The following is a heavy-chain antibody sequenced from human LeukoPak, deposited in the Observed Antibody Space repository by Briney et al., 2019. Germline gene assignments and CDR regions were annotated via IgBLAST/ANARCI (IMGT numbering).Heavy chain of an antibody. J-gene: IGHJ3*02. CDR1: GFTFSSYA. D-gene: IGHD5-24*01. V-gene: IGHV3-23*01. Sequence: GGSVRLSCAASGFTFSSYAMSWVRQAPGKGLEWVSGITGSGGDTFYADSVKGRFTISRDNSKNRLYLRMNSLRAEDTAVYYCAKDREQRWLHLGAFDMWGQGTMVSVS. CDR2: ITGSGGDT. CDR3: AKDREQRWLHLGAFDM.